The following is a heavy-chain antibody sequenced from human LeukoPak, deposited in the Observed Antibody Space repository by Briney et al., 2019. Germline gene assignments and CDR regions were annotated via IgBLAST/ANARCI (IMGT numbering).Heavy chain of an antibody. CDR2: INPNSGGT. CDR3: ARDRENAFDI. J-gene: IGHJ3*02. CDR1: GYTFTSYG. V-gene: IGHV1-2*02. Sequence: ASVKVSCKASGYTFTSYGISWVRQAPGQGLEWMGWINPNSGGTNYAQKFQGRVTMTRDTSISTAYMGLSRLRSDDTAVYYCARDRENAFDIWGQGTMVTVSS.